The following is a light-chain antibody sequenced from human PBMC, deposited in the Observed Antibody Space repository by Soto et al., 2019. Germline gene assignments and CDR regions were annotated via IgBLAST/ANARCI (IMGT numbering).Light chain of an antibody. V-gene: IGKV1-5*01. Sequence: DIQMTQSPSTLSGSVGYRVTITCRASQTISSWLAWYQQTTGKPPRLLIYDGSTLQSGVPTRFSGSGYETNFNLTISSLQTEDFATYYGQLLYDHPHSFGPGTKVDIK. CDR2: DGS. CDR1: QTISSW. J-gene: IGKJ3*01. CDR3: QLLYDHPHS.